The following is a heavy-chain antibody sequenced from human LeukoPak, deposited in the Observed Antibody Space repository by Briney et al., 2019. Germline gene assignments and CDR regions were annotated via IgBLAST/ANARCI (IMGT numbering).Heavy chain of an antibody. Sequence: PSDTLSLLCTVSGGSNNIYYWSCTPHPPGRGRVGVGYIYDSGSNNYNSSIKSRVTIAVDTSKNQFSLRLKFVTAADTAVYYCARAPFAYSSSWFGPWGQGILVTVSS. V-gene: IGHV4-59*07. CDR3: ARAPFAYSSSWFGP. CDR2: IYDSGSN. CDR1: GGSNNIYY. J-gene: IGHJ5*02. D-gene: IGHD6-13*01.